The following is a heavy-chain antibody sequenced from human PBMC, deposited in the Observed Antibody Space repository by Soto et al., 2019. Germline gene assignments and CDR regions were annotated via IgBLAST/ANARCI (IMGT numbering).Heavy chain of an antibody. J-gene: IGHJ5*02. D-gene: IGHD2-8*01. Sequence: KASETLSLTCAVSGGSISSSNWWSWVRQPPGKGLEWIGEIYHSGSTNYNPSLKSRVTISVDKSKNQFSLKLSSVTAADTAVYYCARVLGYCTNGVCPRNWFDPWGQGTLVTVSS. CDR3: ARVLGYCTNGVCPRNWFDP. V-gene: IGHV4-4*02. CDR1: GGSISSSNW. CDR2: IYHSGST.